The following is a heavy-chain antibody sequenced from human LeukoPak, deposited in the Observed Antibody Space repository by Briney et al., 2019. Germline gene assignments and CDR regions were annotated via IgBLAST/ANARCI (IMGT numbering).Heavy chain of an antibody. CDR1: GFTFSSYS. D-gene: IGHD2-2*01. CDR3: AKGIGEYQLLSYYSDGRDV. V-gene: IGHV3-21*01. Sequence: GGSLRLSCAASGFTFSSYSMNWVRQAPGKGLEWVSSISSSSSYIYYADSVKGRFTISRDNAKNSLYLQMNSLRAEDTAVYYCAKGIGEYQLLSYYSDGRDVWGQGTTVTVSS. J-gene: IGHJ6*02. CDR2: ISSSSSYI.